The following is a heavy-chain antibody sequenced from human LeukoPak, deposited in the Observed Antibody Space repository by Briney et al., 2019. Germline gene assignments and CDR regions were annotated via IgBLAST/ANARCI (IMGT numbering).Heavy chain of an antibody. V-gene: IGHV1-46*01. CDR2: INPSGGST. D-gene: IGHD3-22*01. J-gene: IGHJ4*02. Sequence: ASVKVSCKASGYTFTSYYMHWVRQAPGQGLDWMGIINPSGGSTSYAQKFQGRVTMTRDTSTSTVYMELSSLRSEDTAVYYCARETYYYDSSGYNLPGDYWGQGTLVTVSS. CDR1: GYTFTSYY. CDR3: ARETYYYDSSGYNLPGDY.